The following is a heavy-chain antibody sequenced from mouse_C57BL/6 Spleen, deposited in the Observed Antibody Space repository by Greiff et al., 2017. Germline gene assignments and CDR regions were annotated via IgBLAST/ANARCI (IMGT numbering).Heavy chain of an antibody. V-gene: IGHV1-82*01. CDR3: ARLAQATFFDY. CDR2: IYPGDGDT. D-gene: IGHD3-2*02. Sequence: VQLQQSGPELVKPGASVKISCKASGYAFSSSWMNWVKQRPGKGLEWIGRIYPGDGDTNYNGKFKGKDTLTADKSSSTAYMQLSSLTSEDSAVYFCARLAQATFFDYWGQGTTLTVSS. J-gene: IGHJ2*01. CDR1: GYAFSSSW.